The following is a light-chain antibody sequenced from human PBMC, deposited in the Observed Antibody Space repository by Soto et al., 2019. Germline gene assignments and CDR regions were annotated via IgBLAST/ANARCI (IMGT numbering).Light chain of an antibody. V-gene: IGLV2-23*02. Sequence: QSVLTQPASVSWSPGQSITISCTGTTSDVGTYNLVSWYQHHPGKAPQLIIFEVTKRPSGVSDRFSGSKSGNTASLTISGLLGEDEADYYCCSFAGRSPPTSVFGTGTKVTVL. CDR2: EVT. J-gene: IGLJ1*01. CDR1: TSDVGTYNL. CDR3: CSFAGRSPPTSV.